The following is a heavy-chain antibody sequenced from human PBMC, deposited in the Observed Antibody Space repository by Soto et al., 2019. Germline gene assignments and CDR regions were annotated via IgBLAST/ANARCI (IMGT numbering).Heavy chain of an antibody. CDR2: IYYSGST. CDR3: ASNHPRYCSGGSCYSWAFDI. Sequence: TLSLTCTVSGGSISSGGYYWSWIRQHPGKGLEWIGYIYYSGSTYYNPSLKSRVTISVDTSKNQFSLKLSSVTAADTAVYYCASNHPRYCSGGSCYSWAFDIWGQGTMVTVPS. V-gene: IGHV4-31*03. D-gene: IGHD2-15*01. CDR1: GGSISSGGYY. J-gene: IGHJ3*02.